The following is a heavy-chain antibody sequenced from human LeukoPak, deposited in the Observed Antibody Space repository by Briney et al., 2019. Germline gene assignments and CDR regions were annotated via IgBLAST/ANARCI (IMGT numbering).Heavy chain of an antibody. CDR2: ISSSSSTI. J-gene: IGHJ4*02. CDR3: ARDRGFTFGGVSVKYYFDY. D-gene: IGHD3-16*02. Sequence: GGSLRLSCAASGFTFSSYSMNWVRQAPGKGLEWVSYISSSSSTIYYADSVKGRFTISRDNAKNSLYLQMNSLRGEDTAVYYCARDRGFTFGGVSVKYYFDYWGQGTLVTVSS. V-gene: IGHV3-48*01. CDR1: GFTFSSYS.